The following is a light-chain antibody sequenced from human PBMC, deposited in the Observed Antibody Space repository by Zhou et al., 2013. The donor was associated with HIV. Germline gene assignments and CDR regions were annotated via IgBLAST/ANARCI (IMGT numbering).Light chain of an antibody. CDR2: DAS. J-gene: IGKJ1*01. V-gene: IGKV3-11*01. Sequence: EIVLTQSPATLSLSPGERATLSCGASQTVSSYLAWYQQKPGQSPRLLIYDASNRATGIPARFSGSGSGTDFTLTISRLEPEDFAVYYCQQYGNSPWTFGQGTKVEIK. CDR3: QQYGNSPWT. CDR1: QTVSSY.